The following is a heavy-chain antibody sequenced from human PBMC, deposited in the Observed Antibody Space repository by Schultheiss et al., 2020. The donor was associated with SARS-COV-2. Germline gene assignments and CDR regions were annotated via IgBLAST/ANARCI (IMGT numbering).Heavy chain of an antibody. V-gene: IGHV3-33*08. CDR3: ARGYRDPGALTGLATVDY. CDR1: GFAFSDYY. Sequence: GGSLRLSCAASGFAFSDYYMSWIRQAPGKGLEWVAVIWYDGSNKYYADSVKGRFTISRDNSKNTLYLQMNSLRAEDTAVYYCARGYRDPGALTGLATVDYWGQGTLVTVSS. CDR2: IWYDGSNK. D-gene: IGHD2-21*02. J-gene: IGHJ4*02.